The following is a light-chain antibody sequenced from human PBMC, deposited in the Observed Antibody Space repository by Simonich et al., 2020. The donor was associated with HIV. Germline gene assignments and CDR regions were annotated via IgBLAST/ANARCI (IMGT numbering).Light chain of an antibody. Sequence: EIVMTQSPATLSVSPWERATISCRASPRVASNLAWYQQKPGQAPRLLIHYASARATGIPARFRGSGVGTEFTRTISSMQSEDVALYYCQQYNNWPSPFTFGPGTKVDIK. J-gene: IGKJ3*01. CDR2: YAS. V-gene: IGKV3-15*01. CDR1: PRVASN. CDR3: QQYNNWPSPFT.